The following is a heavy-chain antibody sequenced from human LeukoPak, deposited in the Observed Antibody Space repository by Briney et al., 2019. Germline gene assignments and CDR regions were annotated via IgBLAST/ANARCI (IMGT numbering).Heavy chain of an antibody. J-gene: IGHJ4*02. V-gene: IGHV3-48*03. CDR2: TTTSGGTI. D-gene: IGHD5-12*01. Sequence: GGSLRLSCAASGFTFSSYEINWVRQAPGKGLEWVSYTTTSGGTIYYTDSVKGRFTVSRDNAKNSLYLQMNSLRAEDTAVYYCARSDTGYSGYDRTFVSLDYWGQGTLVTASS. CDR1: GFTFSSYE. CDR3: ARSDTGYSGYDRTFVSLDY.